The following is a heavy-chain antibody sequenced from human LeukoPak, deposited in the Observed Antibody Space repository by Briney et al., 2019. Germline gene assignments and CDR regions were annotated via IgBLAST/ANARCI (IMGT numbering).Heavy chain of an antibody. CDR1: GGSISSYY. CDR3: ARGVEMATIVIYYFDY. J-gene: IGHJ4*02. D-gene: IGHD5-24*01. CDR2: IYTSGST. V-gene: IGHV4-4*07. Sequence: PSETLSLTCTVSGGSISSYYWSWIRQPAGKGLEWIGRIYTSGSTNYNPSLKSRVTISVDTSKNQFSLKLSSVTAADTAVYYCARGVEMATIVIYYFDYWGQGTLVTVSS.